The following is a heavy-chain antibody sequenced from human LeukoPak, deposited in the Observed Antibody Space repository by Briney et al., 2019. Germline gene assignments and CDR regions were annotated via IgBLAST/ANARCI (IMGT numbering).Heavy chain of an antibody. Sequence: GGSLRLSCAASGFNFIRSDMHWVRQVTGKGLEWVSGIGTAGDTFYPGSVKGRFTISRDNAKNSLYLQMNSLRAEDTALYYCAKDRAMVRGVIMDYWGQGTLVTVSS. CDR1: GFNFIRSD. D-gene: IGHD3-10*01. J-gene: IGHJ4*02. CDR3: AKDRAMVRGVIMDY. V-gene: IGHV3-13*01. CDR2: IGTAGDT.